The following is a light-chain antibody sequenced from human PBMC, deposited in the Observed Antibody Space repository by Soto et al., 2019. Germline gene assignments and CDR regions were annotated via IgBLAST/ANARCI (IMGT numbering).Light chain of an antibody. CDR3: CSYAGSYTWV. V-gene: IGLV2-11*01. CDR2: DVS. Sequence: QSVLTQPRSVSGSPGQSVTISCTGTSSNIGGYNYVSWYQQHPGKAPKLMIYDVSKRPSGVPDRFSGSKSGNTASLTISGLQADDEADYFCCSYAGSYTWVFGGGTKLTV. J-gene: IGLJ2*01. CDR1: SSNIGGYNY.